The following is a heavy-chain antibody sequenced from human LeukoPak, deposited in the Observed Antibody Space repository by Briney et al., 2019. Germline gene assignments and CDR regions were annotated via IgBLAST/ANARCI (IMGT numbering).Heavy chain of an antibody. D-gene: IGHD6-13*01. V-gene: IGHV3-48*03. J-gene: IGHJ6*02. CDR1: GFTFSSYE. CDR2: ISSSGSTI. Sequence: PGGSLRLSCAASGFTFSSYEMNWARQAPGKGLEWVSYISSSGSTIYYADSVKGRFTISRDNAKNSLYLQMNSLRAEDTAVYYCARRSGNYYYGMDVWGQGTTVTVSS. CDR3: ARRSGNYYYGMDV.